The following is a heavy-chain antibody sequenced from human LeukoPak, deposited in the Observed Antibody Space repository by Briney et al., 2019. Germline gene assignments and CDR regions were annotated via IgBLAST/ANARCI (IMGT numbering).Heavy chain of an antibody. CDR3: ARYYGGNSGDAFDI. CDR1: GGSFSGYY. CDR2: INHSGST. V-gene: IGHV4-34*01. Sequence: SETLSLTCAVYGGSFSGYYWSWIRQPPGKGLEWIGEINHSGSTNYNPSLKSRVTISVDTSKNQFSLKLSSVTAADTAVYYCARYYGGNSGDAFDIWGQGTMVTVSS. J-gene: IGHJ3*02. D-gene: IGHD4-23*01.